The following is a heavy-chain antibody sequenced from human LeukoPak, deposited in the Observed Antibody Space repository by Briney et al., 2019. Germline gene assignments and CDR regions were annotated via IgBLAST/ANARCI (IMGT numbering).Heavy chain of an antibody. D-gene: IGHD1-14*01. CDR1: RGSINNYY. V-gene: IGHV4-59*01. CDR3: ARDGITGTPHFDY. J-gene: IGHJ4*02. CDR2: IYYTGTT. Sequence: PSETLSLTCTVSRGSINNYYWSWIRQPPGKGLEWIGYIYYTGTTKYNPSLKSRVIISVDTPRNQFSLKLSSVTSADTAVYYCARDGITGTPHFDYWGQGTLVTVSS.